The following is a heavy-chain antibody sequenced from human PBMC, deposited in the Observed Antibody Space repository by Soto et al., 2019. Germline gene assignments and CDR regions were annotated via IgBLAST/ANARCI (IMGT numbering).Heavy chain of an antibody. Sequence: EVQLVESGGGLVQPGGSLRLSCVASGFTFSNYWMYWVRQAPGEGLVWVSRINKDGSVSIYAGSVKGRLTISRDNVKNTLYLQMDSLRAEDTAVYYCARGDCVGGTCYSLAGSFYYYMDVWGKGTTVTVFS. CDR3: ARGDCVGGTCYSLAGSFYYYMDV. V-gene: IGHV3-74*01. J-gene: IGHJ6*03. CDR1: GFTFSNYW. CDR2: INKDGSVS. D-gene: IGHD2-15*01.